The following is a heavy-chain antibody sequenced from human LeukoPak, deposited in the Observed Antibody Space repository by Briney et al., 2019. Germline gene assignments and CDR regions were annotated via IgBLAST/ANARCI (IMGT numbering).Heavy chain of an antibody. J-gene: IGHJ1*01. CDR3: AKERTYYYDSSGYSSAEYFQH. V-gene: IGHV3-23*01. CDR2: ISGSGGKT. Sequence: PGGSLRLSCAASGFTFSSYAMNWVRQAPGKGLEWVSTISGSGGKTYYADSVKGRFTISRDNSKNTLYLQMNSLRAEDTAVYYCAKERTYYYDSSGYSSAEYFQHWGQGTLVTVSS. D-gene: IGHD3-22*01. CDR1: GFTFSSYA.